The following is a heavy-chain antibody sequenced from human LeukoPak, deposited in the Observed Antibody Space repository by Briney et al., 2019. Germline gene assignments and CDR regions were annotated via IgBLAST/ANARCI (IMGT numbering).Heavy chain of an antibody. V-gene: IGHV4-39*07. J-gene: IGHJ4*02. CDR1: GGSISSSSYY. Sequence: SETLSLTCTVSGGSISSSSYYWGWIRQPPGKGLEWIGSMSYSGRTYYNPSLKTRVTVSLDTSKNQFSLNLSSVTAADTAVYYCARRNSIAVAGNDYWGQGTLVTVSS. D-gene: IGHD6-19*01. CDR3: ARRNSIAVAGNDY. CDR2: MSYSGRT.